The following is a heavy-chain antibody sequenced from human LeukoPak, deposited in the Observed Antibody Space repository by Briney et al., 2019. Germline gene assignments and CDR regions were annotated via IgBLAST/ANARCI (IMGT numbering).Heavy chain of an antibody. J-gene: IGHJ4*02. CDR1: GYTFTGYY. CDR3: ARFVRGYSGYDSADY. V-gene: IGHV1-2*02. CDR2: INPDSGST. D-gene: IGHD5-12*01. Sequence: ASVRVSCKASGYTFTGYYMHWVRQAPGQGLEWMGWINPDSGSTNYAQKLQGRVTMTTDTSTSTAYMELRSLRSDDTAVYYCARFVRGYSGYDSADYWGQGTLVTVSS.